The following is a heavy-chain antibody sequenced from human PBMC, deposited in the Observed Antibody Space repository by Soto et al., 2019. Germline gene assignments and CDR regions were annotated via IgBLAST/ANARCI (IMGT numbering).Heavy chain of an antibody. D-gene: IGHD6-13*01. CDR2: IYHSGST. CDR3: AGRYSSSLGY. Sequence: QLQLQESGSGLVKPSQTLSLTCAVSGGSISSGGYSWSWIRQPPGKGLEWIGYIYHSGSTYYNPSLKSRVTISVDRSKNQFPLKLSSVTAADTAVYYCAGRYSSSLGYWGQGTLVTVSS. CDR1: GGSISSGGYS. V-gene: IGHV4-30-2*01. J-gene: IGHJ4*02.